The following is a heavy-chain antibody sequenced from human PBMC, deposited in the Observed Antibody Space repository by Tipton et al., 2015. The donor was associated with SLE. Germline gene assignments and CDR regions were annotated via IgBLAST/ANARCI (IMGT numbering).Heavy chain of an antibody. V-gene: IGHV4-34*01. D-gene: IGHD6-13*01. CDR1: GGSFSGYY. Sequence: TLSLTCAVYGGSFSGYYWSWIRQPPGKGLEWIGEINHSGSTNYNPSLKSRVTISVDTSKNQFSLKLSSVTAADTAVYYCARRGQQLVYYFDYWGQGTLVTVSS. CDR2: INHSGST. CDR3: ARRGQQLVYYFDY. J-gene: IGHJ4*02.